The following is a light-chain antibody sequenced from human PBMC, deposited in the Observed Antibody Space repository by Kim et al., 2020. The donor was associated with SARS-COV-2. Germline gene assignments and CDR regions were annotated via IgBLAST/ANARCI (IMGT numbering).Light chain of an antibody. CDR2: DTR. CDR1: TGAVTSGHY. CDR3: LVSYSGARPV. Sequence: GETVTLTCGSSTGAVTSGHYPYWFQQKPGQAPKTLIYDTRNKHSWPPARFSGSLLGGKAALTLSGAQPEDEADYYCLVSYSGARPVFGGGTQLTVL. J-gene: IGLJ2*01. V-gene: IGLV7-46*01.